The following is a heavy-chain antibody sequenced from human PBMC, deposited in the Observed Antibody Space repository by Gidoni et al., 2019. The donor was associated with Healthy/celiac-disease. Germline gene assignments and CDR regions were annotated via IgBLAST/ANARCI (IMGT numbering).Heavy chain of an antibody. V-gene: IGHV1-18*04. J-gene: IGHJ4*02. CDR2: ISAYNGNT. Sequence: QVQLVQSGAEVKKPGASVKVSCKASGYTFPSYGISWVRQAPGQGLEWMGWISAYNGNTNYAQKLQGRVTMTTDTSTSTAYMELRSLRSDDTAVYYCARDRHMVRRPPYFDYWGQGTLVTVSS. D-gene: IGHD2-21*01. CDR1: GYTFPSYG. CDR3: ARDRHMVRRPPYFDY.